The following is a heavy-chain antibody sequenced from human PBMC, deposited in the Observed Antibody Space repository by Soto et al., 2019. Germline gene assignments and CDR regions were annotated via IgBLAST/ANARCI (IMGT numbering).Heavy chain of an antibody. J-gene: IGHJ4*02. CDR2: ISPYNGKT. CDR3: ARPYDSSQSPRFDY. CDR1: GYSFTTYG. D-gene: IGHD3-22*01. V-gene: IGHV1-18*01. Sequence: ASVKVSCKASGYSFTTYGILWVRQAPGQGLEWMGWISPYNGKTNYAQNLQGRVSMTTDTSTTTAYMELRSLRSDDTAVYYCARPYDSSQSPRFDYWGQGTLVTV.